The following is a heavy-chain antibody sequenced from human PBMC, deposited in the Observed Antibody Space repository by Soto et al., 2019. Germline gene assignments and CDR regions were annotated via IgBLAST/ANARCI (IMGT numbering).Heavy chain of an antibody. Sequence: QVQLVQSGAEVKKPGSSVKVSCKASGGTFSSYAISWVRQAPGQGLEWMGGIIPIFGTANYAQKFQGRVTITAAESTSTAYLELSSLRYEDTAVYYCARQGSATVVTAFDYWGQGTLVTVSS. D-gene: IGHD4-17*01. CDR1: GGTFSSYA. CDR3: ARQGSATVVTAFDY. J-gene: IGHJ4*02. V-gene: IGHV1-69*01. CDR2: IIPIFGTA.